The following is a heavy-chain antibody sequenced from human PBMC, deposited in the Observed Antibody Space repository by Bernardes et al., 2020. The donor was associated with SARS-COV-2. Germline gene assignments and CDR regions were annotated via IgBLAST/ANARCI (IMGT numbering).Heavy chain of an antibody. Sequence: VGSLRLSCAASGFTFSSYDMNWVRQAPGKGLEWVSYISSSGSTIYYADSVKGRFTISRDNAKNSLYLQMNSLRAEDTAVYYCARGRSSYDILTGYYGAYYGMDVWGQGTTVTVSS. CDR1: GFTFSSYD. V-gene: IGHV3-48*03. J-gene: IGHJ6*02. CDR2: ISSSGSTI. CDR3: ARGRSSYDILTGYYGAYYGMDV. D-gene: IGHD3-9*01.